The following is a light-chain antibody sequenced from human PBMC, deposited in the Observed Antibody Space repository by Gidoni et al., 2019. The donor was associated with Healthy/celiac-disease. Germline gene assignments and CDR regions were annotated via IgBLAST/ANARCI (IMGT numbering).Light chain of an antibody. J-gene: IGKJ1*01. CDR1: QSVLYSSNNKNY. CDR3: QQYYSTPLT. Sequence: DIVMTQSPDSLAVSLGERATINCKSSQSVLYSSNNKNYLAWYQQKPGQPPKPLIYWASTRESGVPDRFSGSGSGTGFTLTISSLQAEDVAVYYCQQYYSTPLTFGQXTKVEIK. CDR2: WAS. V-gene: IGKV4-1*01.